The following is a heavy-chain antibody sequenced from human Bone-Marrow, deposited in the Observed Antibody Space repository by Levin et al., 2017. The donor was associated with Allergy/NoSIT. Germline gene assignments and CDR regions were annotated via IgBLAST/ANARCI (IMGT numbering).Heavy chain of an antibody. CDR1: GGSISSSSYY. D-gene: IGHD2/OR15-2a*01. CDR2: IYYSGST. V-gene: IGHV4-39*07. J-gene: IGHJ6*02. Sequence: SQTLSLTCTVSGGSISSSSYYWGWIRQPPGKELEWIGSIYYSGSTYYNPSLKSRVTISVDTSKNQFSLKLSSVTAADTAVYYCARVSSMVHFYYYYYGMDVWGQGTTVTVSS. CDR3: ARVSSMVHFYYYYYGMDV.